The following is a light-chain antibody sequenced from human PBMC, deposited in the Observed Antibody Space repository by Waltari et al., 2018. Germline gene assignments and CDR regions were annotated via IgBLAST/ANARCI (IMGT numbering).Light chain of an antibody. J-gene: IGKJ1*01. V-gene: IGKV4-1*01. Sequence: DIVMTQSPDSLAVSLGERATINCKSSQNVLYSSNNKNYLAWYQQKPGQPPKLLIYWASTRESGVPDRFSGCGSGTDFTLTISSLQAEDVAVYYCQQYYSTPSWTFGQGTKVEIK. CDR2: WAS. CDR1: QNVLYSSNNKNY. CDR3: QQYYSTPSWT.